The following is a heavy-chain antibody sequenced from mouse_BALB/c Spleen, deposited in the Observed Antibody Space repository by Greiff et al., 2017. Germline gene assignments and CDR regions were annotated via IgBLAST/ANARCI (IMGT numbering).Heavy chain of an antibody. J-gene: IGHJ4*01. CDR1: GISITTGNYR. CDR2: IYYSGTI. V-gene: IGHV3-5*02. CDR3: ARVGDAMDY. Sequence: DVKLQESGPGLVKPSQTVSLTCTVTGISITTGNYRWSWIRQFPGNKLEWIGYIYYSGTITYNPSLTSRTTITRDTSKNQFFLEMNSLTAEDTATYYCARVGDAMDYWGQGTSVTVSS.